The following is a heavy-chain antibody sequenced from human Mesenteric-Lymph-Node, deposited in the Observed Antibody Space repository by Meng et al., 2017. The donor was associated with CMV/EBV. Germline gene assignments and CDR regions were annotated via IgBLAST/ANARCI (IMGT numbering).Heavy chain of an antibody. D-gene: IGHD3-9*01. V-gene: IGHV4-30-2*01. CDR3: ASLYYDILTGYKYYFDY. Sequence: SLITGGYSWSWIRQPPGKGLEWIGEIYHSGSTNYNTSLKSRVTISVDKSKNQFSLKLSSVTAADTAVYYCASLYYDILTGYKYYFDYWGQGTLVTVSS. J-gene: IGHJ4*02. CDR2: IYHSGST. CDR1: SLITGGYS.